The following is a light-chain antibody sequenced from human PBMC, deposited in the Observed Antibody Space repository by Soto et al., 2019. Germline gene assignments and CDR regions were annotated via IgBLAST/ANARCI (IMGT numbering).Light chain of an antibody. J-gene: IGKJ5*01. Sequence: DIQMTQSPSSLSASVGDTVSITCRSSQDVGRWLSWYQQKPGKAPKILIFATSTLQSGVPSRFSGSGSGTDFTLTITSLQSEDFATYYCQQDRSFPVTFGQGTRLEIK. V-gene: IGKV1D-12*01. CDR3: QQDRSFPVT. CDR2: ATS. CDR1: QDVGRW.